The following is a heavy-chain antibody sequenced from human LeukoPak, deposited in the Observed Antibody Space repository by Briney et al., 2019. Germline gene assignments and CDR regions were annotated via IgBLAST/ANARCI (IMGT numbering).Heavy chain of an antibody. Sequence: SETLSLTCTVSGDSVSSYYWSWIRQPPGKGLEWIGYIYYSGSTNYNPSLKSRVTISVDTSKNQFSLKLSSVTAADTAVYYCARAAGFLAVSGLDYWGQGTLVTVSS. CDR3: ARAAGFLAVSGLDY. J-gene: IGHJ4*02. D-gene: IGHD6-19*01. V-gene: IGHV4-59*02. CDR1: GDSVSSYY. CDR2: IYYSGST.